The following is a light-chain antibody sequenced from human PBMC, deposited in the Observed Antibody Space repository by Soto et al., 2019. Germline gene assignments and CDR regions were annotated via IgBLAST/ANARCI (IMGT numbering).Light chain of an antibody. CDR3: QQYDSYPWP. CDR1: QGISSY. V-gene: IGKV1-8*01. J-gene: IGKJ1*01. CDR2: AAS. Sequence: AIRMTQSPSSFSASTGDRVTITCRASQGISSYLAWYQQKPGKAPKLLIYAASTLQSGVPSRFSGSGSGTDFTLTISCLQAEEFATYYCQQYDSYPWPFGQGTKVEIK.